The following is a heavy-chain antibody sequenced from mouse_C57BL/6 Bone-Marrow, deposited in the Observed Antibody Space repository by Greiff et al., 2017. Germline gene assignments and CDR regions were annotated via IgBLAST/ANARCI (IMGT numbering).Heavy chain of an antibody. V-gene: IGHV1-82*01. CDR2: IYPGDGDT. D-gene: IGHD1-1*01. Sequence: VQLQQSGPELVKPGASVKISCKASGYAFSSSWMNWVKQRPGKGLEWIGRIYPGDGDTNYNGKFKGKATLTADKSSSTAYMQLSSLTSEDSAVYFCARRGGHYGSSYDFDYWGQGTTLTVSS. J-gene: IGHJ2*01. CDR1: GYAFSSSW. CDR3: ARRGGHYGSSYDFDY.